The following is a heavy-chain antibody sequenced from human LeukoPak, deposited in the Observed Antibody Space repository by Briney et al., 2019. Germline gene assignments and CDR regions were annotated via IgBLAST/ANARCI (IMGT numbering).Heavy chain of an antibody. CDR2: IKQDGSEK. CDR3: ARDDVLITMVRGVIITDYYCGMDV. D-gene: IGHD3-10*01. V-gene: IGHV3-7*01. J-gene: IGHJ6*02. Sequence: GGSLRLSCAASGFTFSSYWMSWVRQAPGKGLEWVANIKQDGSEKYYVDSVKGRFTISRDNAKNSLYLQMNSLRAEDTAVYYCARDDVLITMVRGVIITDYYCGMDVWGQGTTVTVSS. CDR1: GFTFSSYW.